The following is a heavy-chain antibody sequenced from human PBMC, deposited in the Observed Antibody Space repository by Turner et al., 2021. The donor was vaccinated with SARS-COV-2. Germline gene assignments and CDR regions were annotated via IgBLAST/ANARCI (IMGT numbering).Heavy chain of an antibody. CDR1: GFTFSSYG. J-gene: IGHJ4*02. V-gene: IGHV3-30*18. Sequence: QVQLVESGGGVVQPGRSLRLSCAASGFTFSSYGMHWDRQAPGKGLEWVAVISYDGTNKYYADSVKGRFTISRDNSKNTLYLQMNSLRAEDTAVYYCAKGESQYFDYWGQGTLVTVSS. CDR2: ISYDGTNK. CDR3: AKGESQYFDY.